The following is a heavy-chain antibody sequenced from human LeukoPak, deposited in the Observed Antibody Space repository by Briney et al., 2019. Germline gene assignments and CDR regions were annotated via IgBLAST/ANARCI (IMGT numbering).Heavy chain of an antibody. CDR3: ASPYYDSSGYYGY. J-gene: IGHJ4*02. V-gene: IGHV4-59*12. CDR2: IYYSGST. Sequence: KASETLSLTCTVSGGSISSYYWGWIRQPPGKGLEWIGYIYYSGSTNYNPSLKSRVTISVDTSKNQFSLKLSSVTAADTAVYYCASPYYDSSGYYGYWGQGTLVTVSS. D-gene: IGHD3-22*01. CDR1: GGSISSYY.